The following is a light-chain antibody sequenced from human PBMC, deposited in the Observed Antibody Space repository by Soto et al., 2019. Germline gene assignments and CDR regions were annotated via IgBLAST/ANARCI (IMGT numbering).Light chain of an antibody. V-gene: IGKV3-20*01. CDR3: QQYGSSPWT. CDR2: GAS. Sequence: EIVLTHSPGTLSLSPGERDTLSCRASHSVSSSYLAWYQQKPGQAPRPLIYGASSRAIGIPDRFSGSGSGTDFTLTISRLEPEDFAVYYCQQYGSSPWTFGQGTKVDIK. J-gene: IGKJ1*01. CDR1: HSVSSSY.